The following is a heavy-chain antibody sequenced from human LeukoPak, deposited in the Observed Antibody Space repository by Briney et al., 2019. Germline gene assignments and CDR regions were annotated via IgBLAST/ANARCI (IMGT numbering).Heavy chain of an antibody. V-gene: IGHV3-53*01. J-gene: IGHJ6*03. Sequence: PGGSLRLSCAVSGFTVSGNYMSWIRQAPGKGLEWVSLIYSDDTTLYADSVKGRFTISRDISKNTLYLQMNSLSAEDTAVYYCGRAGPVTKDHFMDVWGKGTTVTVSS. CDR3: GRAGPVTKDHFMDV. CDR2: IYSDDTT. D-gene: IGHD2-2*01. CDR1: GFTVSGNY.